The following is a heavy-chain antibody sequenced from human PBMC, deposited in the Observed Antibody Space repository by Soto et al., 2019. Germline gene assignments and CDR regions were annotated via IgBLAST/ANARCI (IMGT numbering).Heavy chain of an antibody. CDR3: AKDTTGFVDT. Sequence: QVQLVESGGGVVQSGRSLTLSCAASGFTFSNYGMHWVRQAPGKGLEWAAVIWYDGSEKFYADSVKGRFTISRDNSKKIVYLEMNSLRVEDTAVYYCAKDTTGFVDTWGQGTLVTVSS. CDR1: GFTFSNYG. D-gene: IGHD1-1*01. CDR2: IWYDGSEK. J-gene: IGHJ4*02. V-gene: IGHV3-33*06.